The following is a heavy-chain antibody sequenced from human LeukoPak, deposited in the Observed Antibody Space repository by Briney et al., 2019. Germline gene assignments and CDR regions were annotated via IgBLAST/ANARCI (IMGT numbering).Heavy chain of an antibody. CDR1: GSSISGYY. D-gene: IGHD5-12*01. CDR3: ARERYSRYDFDY. Sequence: PSETLSLTCTVSGSSISGYYWSCIRQPAGKGLEWIERIYTSGSTNYNPSLKSRVTMSVDTSKNQFSLKLSSVTAADTAVYYCARERYSRYDFDYWGQGTLVTVSS. V-gene: IGHV4-4*07. CDR2: IYTSGST. J-gene: IGHJ4*02.